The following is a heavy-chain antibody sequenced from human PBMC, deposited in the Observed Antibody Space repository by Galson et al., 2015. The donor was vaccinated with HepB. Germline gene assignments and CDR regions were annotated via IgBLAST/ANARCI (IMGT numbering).Heavy chain of an antibody. CDR3: AKDISAYLGIAVAGTLDY. Sequence: SLRLSCAASGFTFDDYAMHWVRQAPGKGLEWVSGISWNSGSIGYADSVKGRFTISRDNAKNSLYLQMNSLRAEDTALYYCAKDISAYLGIAVAGTLDYWGQGTLVTVSS. CDR1: GFTFDDYA. V-gene: IGHV3-9*01. J-gene: IGHJ4*02. D-gene: IGHD6-19*01. CDR2: ISWNSGSI.